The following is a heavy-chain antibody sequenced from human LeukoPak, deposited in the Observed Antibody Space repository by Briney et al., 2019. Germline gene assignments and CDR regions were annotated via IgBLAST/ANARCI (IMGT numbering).Heavy chain of an antibody. CDR3: ARVPSMTAYVFDF. CDR2: IYDSGSI. Sequence: SETLSLTCTVSGGSISSHYWSWIRQPPGKGLEWIGYIYDSGSINYNPSLKSRVTISVDTSKNQFSLKLSSVTAADTAVYYCARVPSMTAYVFDFWGQGTMVTVSS. J-gene: IGHJ3*01. D-gene: IGHD2/OR15-2a*01. V-gene: IGHV4-59*11. CDR1: GGSISSHY.